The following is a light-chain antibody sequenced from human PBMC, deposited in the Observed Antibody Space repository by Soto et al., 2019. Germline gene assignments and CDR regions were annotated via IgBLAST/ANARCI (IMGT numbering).Light chain of an antibody. J-gene: IGKJ5*01. CDR3: QKYNNWPIT. Sequence: IVMTQSPATLSVSPGERATLSCRASQSVNSNLAWYQQKPGQAPRLLIFGASTRATGIPARFSGSGSGTEFTLTISSLQSEDFAVYYCQKYNNWPITFGQGTRLEIK. V-gene: IGKV3D-15*01. CDR2: GAS. CDR1: QSVNSN.